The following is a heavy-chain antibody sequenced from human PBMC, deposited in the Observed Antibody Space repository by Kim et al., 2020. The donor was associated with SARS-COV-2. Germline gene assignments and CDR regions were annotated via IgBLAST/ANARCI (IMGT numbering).Heavy chain of an antibody. CDR1: GGSISSSTYY. J-gene: IGHJ4*01. Sequence: SETLSLTCTVSGGSISSSTYYWGWVRQPPGKGLEWIGSIYYSGNTYYNPSLKSRVTVSVDTSKNQFSLKLSSVTAADTAVYYCATTYYDSSGYYGLKFD. CDR3: ATTYYDSSGYYGLKFD. D-gene: IGHD3-22*01. V-gene: IGHV4-39*07. CDR2: IYYSGNT.